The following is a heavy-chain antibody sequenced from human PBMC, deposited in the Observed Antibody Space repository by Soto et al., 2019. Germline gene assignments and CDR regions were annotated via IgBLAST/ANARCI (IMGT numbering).Heavy chain of an antibody. CDR2: INAGNGNT. CDR3: ARPDYSDSSGYYGALDAFDI. J-gene: IGHJ3*02. V-gene: IGHV1-3*01. D-gene: IGHD3-22*01. CDR1: GYTFTSYA. Sequence: ASVKVSCKASGYTFTSYAMHWVRQAPGQRLEWMGWINAGNGNTKYSQKFQGRVTITRDTSASTAYMELSSLRSEDTAVYYCARPDYSDSSGYYGALDAFDIWGQGTMVTVSS.